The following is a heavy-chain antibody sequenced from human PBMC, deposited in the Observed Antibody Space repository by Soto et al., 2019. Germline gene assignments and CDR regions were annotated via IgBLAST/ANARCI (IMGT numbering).Heavy chain of an antibody. CDR2: INAGNGNT. Sequence: QVQLVQSGAEEKKPGASVKVSCKASGYTFTSYAMHWVRQAPGQRLEWMGWINAGNGNTKYSQKFQGRVTITRDTSASTAYMELSSLRSEDTAVYYCARASGWYPPFYYWGQGTLVTVSS. J-gene: IGHJ4*02. CDR1: GYTFTSYA. CDR3: ARASGWYPPFYY. D-gene: IGHD6-19*01. V-gene: IGHV1-3*05.